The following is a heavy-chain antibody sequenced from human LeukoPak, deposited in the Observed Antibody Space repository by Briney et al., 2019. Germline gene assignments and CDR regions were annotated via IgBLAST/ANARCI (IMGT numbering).Heavy chain of an antibody. CDR3: ARIYYDILTGYSDCYGMDV. Sequence: ASVKVSCRASGYTFTGYYMHWVRQAPGQGLEWMGWINPNSGGTNYAQQFQGRVTMTRDTSISTAYMELSRLRSDDTAVYYCARIYYDILTGYSDCYGMDVWGQGTTVTVSS. D-gene: IGHD3-9*01. CDR2: INPNSGGT. CDR1: GYTFTGYY. V-gene: IGHV1-2*02. J-gene: IGHJ6*02.